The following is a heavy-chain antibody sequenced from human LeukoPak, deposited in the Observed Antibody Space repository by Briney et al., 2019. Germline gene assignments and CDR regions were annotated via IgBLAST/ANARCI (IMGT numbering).Heavy chain of an antibody. CDR1: GYTFTSYD. D-gene: IGHD3-3*01. CDR2: MNPNSDNT. V-gene: IGHV1-8*03. CDR3: ARGGDFWSGYRGYAFDI. Sequence: ASVKVSCKASGYTFTSYDINWVRQATGQGLEWMGWMNPNSDNTGYAQKFQGRVTITRNTSISTAYMELSSLRSEDTAVYYCARGGDFWSGYRGYAFDIWGQGTMVTVSS. J-gene: IGHJ3*02.